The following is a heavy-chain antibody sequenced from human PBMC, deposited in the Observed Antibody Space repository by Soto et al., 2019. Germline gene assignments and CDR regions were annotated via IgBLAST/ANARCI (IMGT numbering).Heavy chain of an antibody. V-gene: IGHV1-2*04. CDR2: INPNSGGT. J-gene: IGHJ4*02. CDR3: ARVTGYYDSSGYNGPFDY. CDR1: GYTFTGYY. Sequence: ASVKVSCKASGYTFTGYYMHWVRQAPGQGLEWMGWINPNSGGTNYAQKFQGWVTMTRDTSISTAYMELSRLRSDDTAVYYCARVTGYYDSSGYNGPFDYWGQGTLVTVSS. D-gene: IGHD3-22*01.